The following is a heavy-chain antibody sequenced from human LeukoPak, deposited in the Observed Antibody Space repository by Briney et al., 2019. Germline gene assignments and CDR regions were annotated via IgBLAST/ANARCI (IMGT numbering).Heavy chain of an antibody. CDR3: ARGGPKDYFDY. CDR2: IWYDGSNK. CDR1: GFTFSSYG. Sequence: HPGRSLRLSCAASGFTFSSYGMHWVRQDPGKWLEWVAVIWYDGSNKYYADSVKGRFTISRDNSKNTLYLQMNSLRAEDTAVYYCARGGPKDYFDYWGQGTLVTVSS. V-gene: IGHV3-33*01. J-gene: IGHJ4*02.